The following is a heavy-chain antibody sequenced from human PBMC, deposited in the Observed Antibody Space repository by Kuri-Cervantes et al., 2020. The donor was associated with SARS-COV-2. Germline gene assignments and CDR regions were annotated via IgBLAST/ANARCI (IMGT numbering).Heavy chain of an antibody. Sequence: SETLSLTCAVYGGSFSGYYWSWIRQPPGKGLEWIGEINHSGSINYNPSLKSRVTISVDTSKNQFSLKLSSVTAADTAVYFCARLSGYDGFDYWGQRTLVTVSS. CDR1: GGSFSGYY. CDR3: ARLSGYDGFDY. J-gene: IGHJ4*02. V-gene: IGHV4-34*01. D-gene: IGHD5-12*01. CDR2: INHSGSI.